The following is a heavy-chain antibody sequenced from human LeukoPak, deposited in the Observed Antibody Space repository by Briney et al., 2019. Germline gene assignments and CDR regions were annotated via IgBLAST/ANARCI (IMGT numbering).Heavy chain of an antibody. Sequence: ASVKVSCKASGYTFLSYGISWVRQAPGQGLEWMGWMNPNSGNTNYAQKLQGRVTMTTDTSTSTAYMELRSLRSDDTAVYYCARLWFGELFSAFDIWGQGTMVTVSS. CDR2: MNPNSGNT. CDR1: GYTFLSYG. D-gene: IGHD3-10*01. J-gene: IGHJ3*02. CDR3: ARLWFGELFSAFDI. V-gene: IGHV1-18*01.